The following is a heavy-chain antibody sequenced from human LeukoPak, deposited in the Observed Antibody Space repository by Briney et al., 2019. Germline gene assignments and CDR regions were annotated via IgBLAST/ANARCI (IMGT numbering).Heavy chain of an antibody. CDR1: GYTFTSYD. V-gene: IGHV1-69*04. Sequence: SVKVSCKASGYTFTSYDINWVRQATGQGLEWMGRIIPLLDKPNYAHQFQGRVTITADKSTSTAYMELNSLRSEDTAMYYCARDRTTSVTWGQGTLVTVSS. CDR3: ARDRTTSVT. J-gene: IGHJ4*02. D-gene: IGHD4-17*01. CDR2: IIPLLDKP.